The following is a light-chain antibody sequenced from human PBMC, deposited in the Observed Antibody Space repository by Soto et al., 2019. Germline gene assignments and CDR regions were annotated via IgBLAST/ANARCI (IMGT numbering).Light chain of an antibody. V-gene: IGLV2-14*01. CDR3: SSYTSSSTVV. CDR1: SSDVGGYNY. J-gene: IGLJ2*01. Sequence: QSALTQPASVSGSPGQSITISCTGTSSDVGGYNYVSWYQQHPGKAPKLMIYDVSNRPSGVSNRFSGSKSDNTASLTISGLQAEDEADYYSSSYTSSSTVVFAGGTKLTVL. CDR2: DVS.